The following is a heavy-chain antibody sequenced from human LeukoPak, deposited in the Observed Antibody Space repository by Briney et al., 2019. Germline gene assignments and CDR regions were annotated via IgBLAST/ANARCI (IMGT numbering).Heavy chain of an antibody. D-gene: IGHD6-19*01. J-gene: IGHJ4*02. V-gene: IGHV3-23*01. CDR1: GFTFSSYA. Sequence: GGSLRLSCAASGFTFSSYAMSWVRQAPGKGLEWVSAISGSGGSTYYADSVKGRFTISRDNSKNTLYLQMNSLRAEDTAVYYCARDFRGSSGWFIDYWGQGTLVTVSS. CDR3: ARDFRGSSGWFIDY. CDR2: ISGSGGST.